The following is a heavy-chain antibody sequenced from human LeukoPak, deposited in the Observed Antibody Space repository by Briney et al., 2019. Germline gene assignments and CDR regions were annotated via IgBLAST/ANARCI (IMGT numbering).Heavy chain of an antibody. J-gene: IGHJ4*02. CDR2: IIPIFGTA. D-gene: IGHD6-13*01. V-gene: IGHV1-69*13. Sequence: ASVKVSCKASGGTFSSYAISWVRQAPGQGLEWMRGIIPIFGTANYAQKFQGRVTITADESTSTAYMELSSLRSEDTAVYYCARGFLSAAGPFDYWGQGSLVTVSS. CDR1: GGTFSSYA. CDR3: ARGFLSAAGPFDY.